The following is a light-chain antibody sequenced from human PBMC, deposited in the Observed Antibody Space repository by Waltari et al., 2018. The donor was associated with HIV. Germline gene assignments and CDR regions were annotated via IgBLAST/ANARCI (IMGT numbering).Light chain of an antibody. Sequence: EIVLTQSPATLSLSPGERATLSCKASQSVGNYIAWYQQKVGQAPRLLIYDTSSRAPGIPARFSGSGSGTDFTLTISSLEPEDFAVYYCQQRSNWRTFGQGTKLEIK. CDR2: DTS. V-gene: IGKV3-11*01. CDR1: QSVGNY. J-gene: IGKJ2*01. CDR3: QQRSNWRT.